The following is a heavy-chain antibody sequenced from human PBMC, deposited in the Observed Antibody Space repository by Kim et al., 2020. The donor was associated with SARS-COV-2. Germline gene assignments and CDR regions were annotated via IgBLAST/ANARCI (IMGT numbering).Heavy chain of an antibody. CDR3: ASSRTYYYDSSGYSS. CDR2: INHSGST. V-gene: IGHV4-34*01. CDR1: GGSFSGYY. Sequence: SETLSLTCAVYGGSFSGYYWSWIRQPPGKGLEWIGEINHSGSTNYNPSLKSRVTISVDTSKNQFSLKLSSVTAADTAVYYCASSRTYYYDSSGYSSWGQGTLVTVSS. J-gene: IGHJ4*02. D-gene: IGHD3-22*01.